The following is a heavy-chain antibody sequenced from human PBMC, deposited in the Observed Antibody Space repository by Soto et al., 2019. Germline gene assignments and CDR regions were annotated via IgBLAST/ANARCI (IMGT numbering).Heavy chain of an antibody. D-gene: IGHD7-27*01. J-gene: IGHJ4*02. CDR2: TNPNDGGT. CDR1: GYTLTTYH. Sequence: GASVKVSCKASGYTLTTYHIHWVRQAPGHGLDWMGITNPNDGGTTYAQKFQGRATVTRDTSTSTVYMELNSLTSEDTAVYYCARRALGSIDYWGQGTMVTVSS. V-gene: IGHV1-46*01. CDR3: ARRALGSIDY.